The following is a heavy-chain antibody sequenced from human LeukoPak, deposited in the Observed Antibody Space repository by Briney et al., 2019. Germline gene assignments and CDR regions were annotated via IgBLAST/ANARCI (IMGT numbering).Heavy chain of an antibody. V-gene: IGHV4-59*08. CDR3: ARRIQNYYAPGDYFDY. CDR1: GDSVSSYY. Sequence: SETLSLTCTVSGDSVSSYYWSWIRQPPGKGLEWIGYIYYSGSTNYNPSLKSRVTISVDTSKNQFSLKLSSVTAADTAVYYCARRIQNYYAPGDYFDYWGQGTLVTVSS. D-gene: IGHD3-10*01. CDR2: IYYSGST. J-gene: IGHJ4*02.